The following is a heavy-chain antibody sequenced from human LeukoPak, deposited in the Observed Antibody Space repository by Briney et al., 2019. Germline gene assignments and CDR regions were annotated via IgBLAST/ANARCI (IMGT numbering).Heavy chain of an antibody. CDR1: GFTFSNYW. CDR2: IKQDGSEK. CDR3: ARKAYGMDV. Sequence: GGSLRLSCAASGFTFSNYWMSWVRKAPGKGLEWVANIKQDGSEKYYVDSVKGRFTIFRDDAKNSLYLQMNSLRAEDTAVYYCARKAYGMDVWGKGTTVTVSS. V-gene: IGHV3-7*03. J-gene: IGHJ6*04.